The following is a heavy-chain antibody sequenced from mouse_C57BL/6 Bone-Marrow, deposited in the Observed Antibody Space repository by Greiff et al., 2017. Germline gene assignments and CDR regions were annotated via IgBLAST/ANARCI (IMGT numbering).Heavy chain of an antibody. V-gene: IGHV1-26*01. CDR3: ARELWLRRDLDY. CDR1: GYTFTDYY. D-gene: IGHD2-2*01. CDR2: INPNNGGT. J-gene: IGHJ2*01. Sequence: EVQLQQSGPELVKPGASVKISCKASGYTFTDYYMNWVKQSHGKSLEWIGVINPNNGGTSYNQKFKGKATLTVDKSSSTAYMERHGLTAEDSAVYCCARELWLRRDLDYWGRGTTLTVSS.